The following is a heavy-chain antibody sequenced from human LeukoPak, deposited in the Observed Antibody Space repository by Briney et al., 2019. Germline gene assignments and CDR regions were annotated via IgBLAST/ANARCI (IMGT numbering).Heavy chain of an antibody. J-gene: IGHJ6*03. CDR2: IKQDGSEK. V-gene: IGHV3-7*01. D-gene: IGHD6-6*01. CDR1: GFTFSSYS. CDR3: ATYHRSSYYYIDA. Sequence: GGSLRLSCAASGFTFSSYSMNWVRQAPGKGLEWVANIKQDGSEKYYVDSVKGRFTISRDNAKNSLYLQMNSLGAEDTAVYFCATYHRSSYYYIDAWGKGTTVTVSS.